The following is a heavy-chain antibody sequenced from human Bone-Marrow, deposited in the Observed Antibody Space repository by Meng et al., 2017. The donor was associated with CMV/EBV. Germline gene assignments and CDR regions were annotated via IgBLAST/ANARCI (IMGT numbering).Heavy chain of an antibody. CDR1: GGSISSSSYY. D-gene: IGHD1-14*01. CDR3: ARDRKPGY. Sequence: SETLSLSCTVSGGSISSSSYYWGWIRQPPGKGLEWIGSIYYSGSTYYNPSLKSRVTISVDTSKNQFSLKLSSVTAADTAVYYCARDRKPGYWGQGTLVTVSS. J-gene: IGHJ4*02. CDR2: IYYSGST. V-gene: IGHV4-39*02.